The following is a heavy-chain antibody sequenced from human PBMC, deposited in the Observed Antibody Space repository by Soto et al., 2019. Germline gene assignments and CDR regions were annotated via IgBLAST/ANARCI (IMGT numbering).Heavy chain of an antibody. CDR1: GFTFSSYS. CDR2: ISSSSSYI. V-gene: IGHV3-21*01. Sequence: EVQLVESGGGLVKPGGSLRLSCAASGFTFSSYSMNWVRQAPGKGLEWVSSISSSSSYIYYADSVKGRFTISRDNAKNSLYLQMNSLRAEATAVYYCAREEVGGYDWSWFDPWGQGTLVTVSS. CDR3: AREEVGGYDWSWFDP. D-gene: IGHD5-12*01. J-gene: IGHJ5*02.